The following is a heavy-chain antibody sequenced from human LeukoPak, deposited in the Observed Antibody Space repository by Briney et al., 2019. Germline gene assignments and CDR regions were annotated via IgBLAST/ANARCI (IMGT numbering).Heavy chain of an antibody. CDR2: ISSSSSYI. Sequence: KSGGSLRLSCAASGFTFSSYSMNWVRQAPGKGLEWVSSISSSSSYIYYADSVKGRFTISRDNAKNSLYLQMNSLRADDTAVYYCARDLAPYYYDSQSMDVWGKGTTVTISS. D-gene: IGHD3-22*01. V-gene: IGHV3-21*04. CDR3: ARDLAPYYYDSQSMDV. J-gene: IGHJ6*03. CDR1: GFTFSSYS.